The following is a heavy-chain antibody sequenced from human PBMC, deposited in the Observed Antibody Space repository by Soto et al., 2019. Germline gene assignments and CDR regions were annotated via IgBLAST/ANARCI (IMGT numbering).Heavy chain of an antibody. V-gene: IGHV1-3*01. CDR1: GYTFTGYA. D-gene: IGHD2-15*01. CDR3: ARAATPIDY. J-gene: IGHJ4*02. CDR2: INAGNGNT. Sequence: ASVKVSCKASGYTFTGYAMHWVRQAPGQRLEWMGWINAGNGNTKYSQKFQGRVTMTRDTSTSTAYMELSSLRSDDTAVYYCARAATPIDYWGQGALVTVSS.